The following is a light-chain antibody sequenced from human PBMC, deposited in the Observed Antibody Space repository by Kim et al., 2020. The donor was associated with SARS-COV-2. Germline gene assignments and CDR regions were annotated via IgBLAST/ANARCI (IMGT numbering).Light chain of an antibody. CDR2: DAS. J-gene: IGKJ1*01. V-gene: IGKV1-27*01. Sequence: SASIGDRVTITCRASQGISHYLAWYQQKPGTVPKLLIYDASTLQVGVPSRFSDSGSGTDFTLAISNLQPEDVATYYCQKFNSPPPTFGPGTKLEI. CDR1: QGISHY. CDR3: QKFNSPPPT.